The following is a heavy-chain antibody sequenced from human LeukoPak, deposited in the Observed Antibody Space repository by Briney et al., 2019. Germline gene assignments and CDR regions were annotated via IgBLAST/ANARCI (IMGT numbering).Heavy chain of an antibody. J-gene: IGHJ4*02. Sequence: ASVKVSCKASGGTFSSYAISWVRQAPGQGLEWMGIISPSGGSTTYAQNFQGRVTMTRDTSKSTVYMELSSLRSEDTAVYYCARGFSVDTAMVPDYWGQGTLVTVSS. CDR1: GGTFSSYA. CDR2: ISPSGGST. CDR3: ARGFSVDTAMVPDY. V-gene: IGHV1-46*01. D-gene: IGHD5-18*01.